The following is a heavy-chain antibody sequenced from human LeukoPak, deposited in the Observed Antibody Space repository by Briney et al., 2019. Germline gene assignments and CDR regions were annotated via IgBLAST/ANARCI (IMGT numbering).Heavy chain of an antibody. CDR3: ARALEYYDSSSFNY. Sequence: GGSLRLSCAASGFTFSSYSMNWVRQAPGKGLEWVSSISSSSSYIYFADSVKGRFTISRDNAKNSLYLQMNSLRAEDTAVYYCARALEYYDSSSFNYWGQGTLVTVSS. V-gene: IGHV3-21*01. CDR1: GFTFSSYS. J-gene: IGHJ4*02. D-gene: IGHD3-22*01. CDR2: ISSSSSYI.